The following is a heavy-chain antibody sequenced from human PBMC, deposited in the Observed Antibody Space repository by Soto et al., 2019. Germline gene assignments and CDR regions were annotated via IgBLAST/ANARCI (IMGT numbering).Heavy chain of an antibody. CDR1: GGSISSSSYY. CDR3: ARQKTGGRINQYYFDY. CDR2: IYYSGST. J-gene: IGHJ4*02. D-gene: IGHD3-10*01. Sequence: SETLSLTCTVSGGSISSSSYYWGWIRQPPGKGLEWIGSIYYSGSTYYNPSLKSRVTISVDTSKNQFSLKLSSVTAADTAVYYCARQKTGGRINQYYFDYWGQGTLVTVSS. V-gene: IGHV4-39*01.